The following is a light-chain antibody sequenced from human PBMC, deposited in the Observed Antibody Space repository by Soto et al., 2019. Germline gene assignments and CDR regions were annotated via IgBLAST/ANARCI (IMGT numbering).Light chain of an antibody. V-gene: IGLV2-14*03. J-gene: IGLJ1*01. CDR1: ISDVGGYNF. CDR3: SSFTGSNYV. Sequence: SAVGQPSSVSGSPGQSNTISCPGTISDVGGYNFVSWYQQYPGKAPKLMICDVSNRPSGVSNRFSGSKSGNTASLTISGLQAEDEADYYCSSFTGSNYVFGTGTKVTVL. CDR2: DVS.